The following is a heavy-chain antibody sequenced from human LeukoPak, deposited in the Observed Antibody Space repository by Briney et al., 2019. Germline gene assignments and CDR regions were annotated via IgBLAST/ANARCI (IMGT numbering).Heavy chain of an antibody. CDR1: GGTFSSYA. J-gene: IGHJ4*02. D-gene: IGHD2-15*01. Sequence: GASVKVSCKASGGTFSSYAVSWVRQAPGQGLEWMGRIIPILDITNYAQQFQGRVTITADKSTSTAYMELSSLRSEDTAVYYCARVPKPLESCSGGTCYSNYFDYWGQGTLVTVSS. CDR3: ARVPKPLESCSGGTCYSNYFDY. CDR2: IIPILDIT. V-gene: IGHV1-69*04.